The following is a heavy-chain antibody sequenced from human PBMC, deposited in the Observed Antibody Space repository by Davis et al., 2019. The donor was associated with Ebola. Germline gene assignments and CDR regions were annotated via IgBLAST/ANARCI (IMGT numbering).Heavy chain of an antibody. Sequence: PGGSLRLSCAASGFTFSRYSMHWVRQAPGKGLEWVAFIPYDGSNEFYADYVRGRFTISRDNSKNTLYLQINGLRAEDTAVYYCARDLGALGSTWGQGTLVTVSS. CDR2: IPYDGSNE. D-gene: IGHD1-26*01. CDR3: ARDLGALGST. V-gene: IGHV3-30*02. J-gene: IGHJ5*02. CDR1: GFTFSRYS.